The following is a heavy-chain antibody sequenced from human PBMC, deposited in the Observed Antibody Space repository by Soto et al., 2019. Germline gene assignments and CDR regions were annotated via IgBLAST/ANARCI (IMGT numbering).Heavy chain of an antibody. Sequence: EVQLVESGGGLVQPGGSLRLSCEASRGAFGDYWMHWVRQAPGKGLVWVSRINRDANDIIYADSVKGRFTASRDNAKNMVFLQMNRLRVEDTAVYYCAREVPHNWFDSWGQGNLVTVSS. J-gene: IGHJ5*01. CDR1: RGAFGDYW. CDR2: INRDANDI. CDR3: AREVPHNWFDS. V-gene: IGHV3-74*01. D-gene: IGHD3-10*01.